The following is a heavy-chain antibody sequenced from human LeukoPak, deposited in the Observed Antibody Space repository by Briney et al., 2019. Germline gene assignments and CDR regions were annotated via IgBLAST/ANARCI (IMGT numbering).Heavy chain of an antibody. J-gene: IGHJ4*02. Sequence: GGTLRLSCVGSGFTFSTHGMNWVRQAPGKGLEWVSVIYSGGSTYYADSVKGRFTISRDNSKNTLYLQMNSLRAEDTAVYYCAKDLGYYYDSSGYHYFDYWGQGTLVTVSS. CDR3: AKDLGYYYDSSGYHYFDY. CDR1: GFTFSTHG. V-gene: IGHV3-23*03. CDR2: IYSGGST. D-gene: IGHD3-22*01.